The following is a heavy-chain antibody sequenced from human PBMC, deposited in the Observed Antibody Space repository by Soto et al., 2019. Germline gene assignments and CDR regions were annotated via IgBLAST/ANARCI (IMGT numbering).Heavy chain of an antibody. CDR1: GGTFSSYA. J-gene: IGHJ6*02. Sequence: SVKVSCKASGGTFSSYAISWVRQAPGQGLAWMGGIIPIFGTANYAQKFQGRVTITADESTSTAYVELSSLRSEDTAVYYCARDWSYYYDSSGSFYYYGMDVWGQGTTVTVSS. CDR2: IIPIFGTA. CDR3: ARDWSYYYDSSGSFYYYGMDV. V-gene: IGHV1-69*13. D-gene: IGHD3-22*01.